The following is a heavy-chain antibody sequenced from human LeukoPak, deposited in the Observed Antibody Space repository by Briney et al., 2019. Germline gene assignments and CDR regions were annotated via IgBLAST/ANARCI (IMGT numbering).Heavy chain of an antibody. Sequence: ASVKVSCKASGYTFTSYVISWVRQAPGQGLEWMGWINAYNGNTNYAQKLQGRVTMTTDTSTSTAYMELRSLRSDDTAVYYCARVPYYDSSGYYFDYWGQGTLVSVSS. D-gene: IGHD3-22*01. CDR2: INAYNGNT. CDR1: GYTFTSYV. CDR3: ARVPYYDSSGYYFDY. V-gene: IGHV1-18*01. J-gene: IGHJ4*02.